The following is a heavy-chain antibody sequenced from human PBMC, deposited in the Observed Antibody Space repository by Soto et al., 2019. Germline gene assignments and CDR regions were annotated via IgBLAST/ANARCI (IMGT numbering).Heavy chain of an antibody. CDR2: IYYSGNT. D-gene: IGHD1-26*01. CDR1: GGSISRGGYY. Sequence: SETLSLTCSVSGGSISRGGYYWSWIRQHPGRGLEWIGYIYYSGNTYYNPSLKSRVTISVDTSKNQFSLKLSAVTAADTAVYYCARGRVGATTDYFDYGGQGTLVTGSS. V-gene: IGHV4-31*03. J-gene: IGHJ4*02. CDR3: ARGRVGATTDYFDY.